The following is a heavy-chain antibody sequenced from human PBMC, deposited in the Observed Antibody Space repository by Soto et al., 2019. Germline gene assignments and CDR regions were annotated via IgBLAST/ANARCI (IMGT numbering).Heavy chain of an antibody. J-gene: IGHJ5*02. V-gene: IGHV1-2*02. CDR2: IHPNSGET. CDR1: GYTFTDHY. D-gene: IGHD1-1*01. Sequence: ASVKVSCKASGYTFTDHYINWVRQAPGHAPEYMGWIHPNSGETKYVERFQGRVTMTRDTSISTAYLELRRLTSDDTAGYYCAKDLSRRSWKGLDPWGQGTRVAVSS. CDR3: AKDLSRRSWKGLDP.